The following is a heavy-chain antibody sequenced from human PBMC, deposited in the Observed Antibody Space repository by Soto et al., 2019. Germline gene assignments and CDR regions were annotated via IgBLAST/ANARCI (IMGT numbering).Heavy chain of an antibody. J-gene: IGHJ5*02. CDR2: ISYDGSNK. V-gene: IGHV3-30*18. Sequence: PGGSLRLSCAASGFTFSSYGMHWVRQSRGKGLEWVAVISYDGSNKYYADSVKGRFTISRDNSKNTLYLQMNSLRAEETAVYYCAKDIGYCSSTRCPPWFEPWGQGTVVTVSS. CDR1: GFTFSSYG. D-gene: IGHD2-2*01. CDR3: AKDIGYCSSTRCPPWFEP.